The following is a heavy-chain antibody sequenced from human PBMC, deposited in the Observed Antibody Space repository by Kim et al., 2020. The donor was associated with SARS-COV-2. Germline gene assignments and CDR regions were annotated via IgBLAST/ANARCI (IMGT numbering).Heavy chain of an antibody. CDR1: GYTFTSYA. D-gene: IGHD5-18*01. CDR2: INAGNGNT. V-gene: IGHV1-3*01. Sequence: ASVKVSCKASGYTFTSYAMHWVRQAPGQRLEWMGWINAGNGNTKYSQKFQGRVTITRDTSASTAYMELSSLRSEDTAVYYCARLGVDTAMVGYVYYYYGMDVWGQGTTVTVSS. J-gene: IGHJ6*02. CDR3: ARLGVDTAMVGYVYYYYGMDV.